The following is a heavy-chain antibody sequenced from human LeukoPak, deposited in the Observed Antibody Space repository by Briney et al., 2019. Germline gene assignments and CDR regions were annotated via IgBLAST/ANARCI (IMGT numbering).Heavy chain of an antibody. CDR3: ARGSAAEDYYMDV. Sequence: SETLSLTCTVSGGAINDYYWSWIRQPPGKGLEWIAYIHYSGTTNYNPSLKSRVTISVDTSKNQFSLKLSSVTAADTAVYYCARGSAAEDYYMDVWGKGTTVTVSS. J-gene: IGHJ6*03. CDR1: GGAINDYY. V-gene: IGHV4-59*12. D-gene: IGHD1-14*01. CDR2: IHYSGTT.